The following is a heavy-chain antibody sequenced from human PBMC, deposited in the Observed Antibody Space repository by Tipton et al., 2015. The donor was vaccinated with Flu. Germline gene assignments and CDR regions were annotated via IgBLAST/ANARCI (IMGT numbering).Heavy chain of an antibody. CDR3: ARVKLIVVVPTAILGVRSFDP. D-gene: IGHD2-2*02. Sequence: TLSLTCAVSGFSISSGYHWGWIRQPPGKGLEWIGSIFHSGSTYYNPSLKSRVTLSVDTSKNQFFLNLSAVTAADTAVYYCARVKLIVVVPTAILGVRSFDPWGQGTLVTVSS. V-gene: IGHV4-38-2*01. CDR1: GFSISSGYH. CDR2: IFHSGST. J-gene: IGHJ5*02.